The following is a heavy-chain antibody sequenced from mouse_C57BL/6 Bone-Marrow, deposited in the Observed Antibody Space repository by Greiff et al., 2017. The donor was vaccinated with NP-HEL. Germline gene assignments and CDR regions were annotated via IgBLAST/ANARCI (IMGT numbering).Heavy chain of an antibody. Sequence: EVKLLESGAELVKPGASVKLSCTASGFNIKDYYMHWVKQRTEQGLEWIGRIDPEDGETKYAPKFQGKATITADTSSNTAYLQLSSLTSEDTAVYYCATYGSSFRGYAMDYWGQGTSVTVSS. CDR2: IDPEDGET. V-gene: IGHV14-2*01. CDR3: ATYGSSFRGYAMDY. CDR1: GFNIKDYY. J-gene: IGHJ4*01. D-gene: IGHD1-1*01.